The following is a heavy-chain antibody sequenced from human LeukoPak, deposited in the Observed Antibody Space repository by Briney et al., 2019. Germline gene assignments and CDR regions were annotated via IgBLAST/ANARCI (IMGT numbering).Heavy chain of an antibody. D-gene: IGHD3-16*01. J-gene: IGHJ6*02. Sequence: GGSLRLSCAASGFTFSDSWMSWVRQAPGKGLEWVANMNQDESAKGYVDSVKGRFTISRDNARNSLYLQMSSLRPEDTAVYYCATYTHWVAGDVWGQGTTVTVSS. CDR2: MNQDESAK. CDR3: ATYTHWVAGDV. V-gene: IGHV3-7*01. CDR1: GFTFSDSW.